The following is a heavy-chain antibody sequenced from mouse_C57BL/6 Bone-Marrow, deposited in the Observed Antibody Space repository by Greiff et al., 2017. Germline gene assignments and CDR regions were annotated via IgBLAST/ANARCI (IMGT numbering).Heavy chain of an antibody. Sequence: EVMLVESEGGLVQPGSSMKLSCTASGFTFSDYYMAWVRQVPEKGLEWVANINYDGSSTYYLDSLKSRFIISRDNAKNILYLQMSSLKSEDTATYYCARSTPIGWYFDVWGTGTTVTVSS. J-gene: IGHJ1*03. V-gene: IGHV5-16*01. CDR3: ARSTPIGWYFDV. CDR1: GFTFSDYY. CDR2: INYDGSST.